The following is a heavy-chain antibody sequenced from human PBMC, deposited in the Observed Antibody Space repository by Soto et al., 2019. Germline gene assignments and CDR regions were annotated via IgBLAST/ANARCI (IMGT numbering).Heavy chain of an antibody. CDR3: ARDVISSNCSGGSCYSYGAFDI. Sequence: ASVKVSCKASGYTFTGYEMHWVRQAPGQGLEWMGWINPNSGGTNYAQKFQGWVTMTRDTSISTAYMELSRLRSDDTAVYYCARDVISSNCSGGSCYSYGAFDIWGKGTMVTVSS. CDR2: INPNSGGT. V-gene: IGHV1-2*04. J-gene: IGHJ3*02. CDR1: GYTFTGYE. D-gene: IGHD2-15*01.